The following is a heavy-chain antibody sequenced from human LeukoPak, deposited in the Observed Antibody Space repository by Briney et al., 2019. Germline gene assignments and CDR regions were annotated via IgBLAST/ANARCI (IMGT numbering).Heavy chain of an antibody. CDR2: ISWNSGSI. Sequence: GRSLRLSCAASGFTFDDYAMQWVRQAPGKGLEWVSGISWNSGSIGYADSVKGRFTISRDNAKNSLHLQMNSLRAEDMALYYCAKATTTTSYMDVWGKGTTVTVSS. V-gene: IGHV3-9*03. J-gene: IGHJ6*03. D-gene: IGHD1-14*01. CDR1: GFTFDDYA. CDR3: AKATTTTSYMDV.